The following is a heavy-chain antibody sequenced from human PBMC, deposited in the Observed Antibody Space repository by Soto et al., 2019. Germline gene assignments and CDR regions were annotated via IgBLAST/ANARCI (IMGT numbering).Heavy chain of an antibody. V-gene: IGHV1-69*13. D-gene: IGHD1-26*01. CDR2: IIPIFGTA. Sequence: SVKVSCKAAGGTFSSYAISWVRQAPGQGLEWMGGIIPIFGTANYAQKFQGRVTITADESTSTAYMQLSSLRSEDTAVYYCARVVGATTAVAFDIWGQGTMVTVSS. CDR1: GGTFSSYA. CDR3: ARVVGATTAVAFDI. J-gene: IGHJ3*02.